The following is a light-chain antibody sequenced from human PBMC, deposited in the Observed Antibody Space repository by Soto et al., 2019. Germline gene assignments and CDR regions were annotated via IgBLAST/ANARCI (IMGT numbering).Light chain of an antibody. Sequence: QSALTQPPSVSGSPGQSITISCTGTSSDVGCYNYVSWYQQHPGKAPNLMIYEVSNRPSGVSNRFAGYNSGNTASLTISGLQAEDEADYYGSSYTSSSTLVFGTGTKLTVL. J-gene: IGLJ1*01. CDR2: EVS. V-gene: IGLV2-14*01. CDR1: SSDVGCYNY. CDR3: SSYTSSSTLV.